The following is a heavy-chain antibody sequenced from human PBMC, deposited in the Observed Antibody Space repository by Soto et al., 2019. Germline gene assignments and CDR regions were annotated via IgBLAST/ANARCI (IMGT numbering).Heavy chain of an antibody. CDR1: GGSFSGYY. D-gene: IGHD3-3*01. Sequence: TLSLTCAVYGGSFSGYYWSWIRQPPGKGLEWIGEINHSGSTNYNPSLKSRVTISVDTSKNQFSLKLSSVTAADTAVYYCARWGSTMYYDFWSGYKDDAFDIWGQGTMVTVSS. V-gene: IGHV4-34*01. CDR3: ARWGSTMYYDFWSGYKDDAFDI. CDR2: INHSGST. J-gene: IGHJ3*02.